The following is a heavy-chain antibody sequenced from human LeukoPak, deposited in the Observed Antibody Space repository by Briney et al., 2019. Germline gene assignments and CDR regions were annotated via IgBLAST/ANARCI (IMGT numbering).Heavy chain of an antibody. D-gene: IGHD2-2*01. J-gene: IGHJ3*02. Sequence: GSSVKVSCKASGGTFSSYAISWVRQAPGQGLEWMGRIIPIFGTANYAQKFQGRVTITTDESTSTAYMELSSLRSEDTAVYYCARDCGSTSCSGAFDIWGQGTMVTVSS. CDR2: IIPIFGTA. CDR3: ARDCGSTSCSGAFDI. CDR1: GGTFSSYA. V-gene: IGHV1-69*05.